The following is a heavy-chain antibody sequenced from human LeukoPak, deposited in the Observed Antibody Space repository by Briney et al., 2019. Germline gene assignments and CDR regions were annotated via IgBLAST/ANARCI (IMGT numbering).Heavy chain of an antibody. CDR2: INPNSGST. Sequence: ASVKVSCKASGYTFTSYYMHWVRQAPGQGLEWMGWINPNSGSTNYAQKFQGRVTMTRDTSISTAYMELSRLRSDDTAVYYCARGRYGIAAAATWGYYYYYYMDVWGKGTTVT. CDR3: ARGRYGIAAAATWGYYYYYYMDV. D-gene: IGHD6-13*01. J-gene: IGHJ6*03. V-gene: IGHV1-2*02. CDR1: GYTFTSYY.